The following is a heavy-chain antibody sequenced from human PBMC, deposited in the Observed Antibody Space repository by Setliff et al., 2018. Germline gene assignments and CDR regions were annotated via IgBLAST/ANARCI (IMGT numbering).Heavy chain of an antibody. V-gene: IGHV3-23*01. CDR3: AKSLYFYDSSGYYYDRDYYYYMDV. D-gene: IGHD3-22*01. CDR2: ISGSGGST. J-gene: IGHJ6*03. Sequence: PGGSLRLSCAASGFTFSSYAISWVRQAPGKGLEWVSAISGSGGSTYYADSVKGRFTIPRDNSKNTLYLQMNSLRAEDTAVYYCAKSLYFYDSSGYYYDRDYYYYMDVWGKGTTVTVSS. CDR1: GFTFSSYA.